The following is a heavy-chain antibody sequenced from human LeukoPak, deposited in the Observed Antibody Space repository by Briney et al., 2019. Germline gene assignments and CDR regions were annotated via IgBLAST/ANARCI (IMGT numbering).Heavy chain of an antibody. J-gene: IGHJ4*02. CDR2: IYYTGTT. Sequence: SETLSLTCTVSGGSISTYFWTWIRQFPGKGLEWIGYIYYTGTTSYNPSLKSRVTISVDTSKNQFSLSLSSVTAADTAVYYCARDKQPGDYWGQGTLVTVSS. V-gene: IGHV4-59*01. D-gene: IGHD5-18*01. CDR1: GGSISTYF. CDR3: ARDKQPGDY.